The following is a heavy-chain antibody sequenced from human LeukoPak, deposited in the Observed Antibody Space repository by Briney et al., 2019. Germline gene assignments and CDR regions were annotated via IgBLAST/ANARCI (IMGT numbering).Heavy chain of an antibody. Sequence: GGSLRLSCAASGFTFSTYAMNWVRQAPGKGLEWVSTISGSGGSTYYAASVKGRFTISRDNSKNTLYLQMNSLRAEDTAVYYCAYGDYDCWGQGTLVTVSS. J-gene: IGHJ4*02. V-gene: IGHV3-23*01. CDR3: AYGDYDC. CDR2: ISGSGGST. CDR1: GFTFSTYA. D-gene: IGHD4-17*01.